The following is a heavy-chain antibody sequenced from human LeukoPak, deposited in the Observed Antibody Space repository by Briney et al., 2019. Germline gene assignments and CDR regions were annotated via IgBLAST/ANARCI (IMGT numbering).Heavy chain of an antibody. CDR3: PRGHDFWSGYFRAGSFDY. Sequence: SETLSLTCTVSGGSISSGGYYWSWIRQHPGKGLEWIGYIYYSGSTYYNPSLKSRVTISVDTSKNQFSLKLSSVTAADTAVYYCPRGHDFWSGYFRAGSFDYWGQGTLVTVSS. CDR2: IYYSGST. D-gene: IGHD3-3*01. V-gene: IGHV4-31*03. CDR1: GGSISSGGYY. J-gene: IGHJ4*02.